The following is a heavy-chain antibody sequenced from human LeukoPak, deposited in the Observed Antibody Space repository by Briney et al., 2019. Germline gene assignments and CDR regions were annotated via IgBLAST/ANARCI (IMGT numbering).Heavy chain of an antibody. CDR1: GGTISSSSYY. D-gene: IGHD5-12*01. J-gene: IGHJ4*02. CDR2: IYHTGST. CDR3: ASPSDYDLGFDY. Sequence: PSETLSLTCSVSGGTISSSSYYWGWIRPPPGKGLEWIVTIYHTGSTYYNPSHKSRITMCVDTSERQFFLKMSLVAVADTAVYYCASPSDYDLGFDYWGQGTLVTVSS. V-gene: IGHV4-39*01.